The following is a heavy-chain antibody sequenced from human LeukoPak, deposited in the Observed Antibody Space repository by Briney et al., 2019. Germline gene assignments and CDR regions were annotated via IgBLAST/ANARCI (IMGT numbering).Heavy chain of an antibody. J-gene: IGHJ4*02. CDR1: GGSISSSSYY. Sequence: PSETLSLTCTVSGGSISSSSYYWGWIRQPPGKGLEWIGYIYYSGSTNYNPSLKSRVTISVDTSKNQFSLKLSSVTAADTAVYYCARGPPVAGFFDYWGQGTLVTVSS. CDR3: ARGPPVAGFFDY. V-gene: IGHV4-61*05. CDR2: IYYSGST. D-gene: IGHD6-19*01.